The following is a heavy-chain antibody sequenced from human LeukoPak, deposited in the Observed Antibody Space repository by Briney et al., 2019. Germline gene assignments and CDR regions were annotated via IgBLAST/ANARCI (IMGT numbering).Heavy chain of an antibody. J-gene: IGHJ5*02. CDR3: AREGVGGSGMLNWFDP. CDR2: IYHSGST. Sequence: SGTLSLTCAVSGGSISSSNWWSWVRQPPGKGLEWIGEIYHSGSTNYNPSLKSRVTISVDKSKNQFSLKLSSVTAADTAVFYCAREGVGGSGMLNWFDPWDQGTLVTVSS. V-gene: IGHV4-4*02. D-gene: IGHD3-10*01. CDR1: GGSISSSNW.